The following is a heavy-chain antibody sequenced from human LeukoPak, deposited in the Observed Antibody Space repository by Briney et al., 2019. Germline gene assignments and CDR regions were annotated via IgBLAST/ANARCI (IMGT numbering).Heavy chain of an antibody. CDR1: GFTFSSYA. V-gene: IGHV3-64D*06. Sequence: GGSLRLSCSASGFTFSSYAMHWVRQAPGKGLEYVSAISSNGSSTYYADSVKGRFTISRDNSKNTLYLQMSSLRAEDTAVYYCVKGRAGVVVPAAIDAFDIWGQGTMVTVSS. J-gene: IGHJ3*02. CDR3: VKGRAGVVVPAAIDAFDI. D-gene: IGHD2-2*01. CDR2: ISSNGSST.